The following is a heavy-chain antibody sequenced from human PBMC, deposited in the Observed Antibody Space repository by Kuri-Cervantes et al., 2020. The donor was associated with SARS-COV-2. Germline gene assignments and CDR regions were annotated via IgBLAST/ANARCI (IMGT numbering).Heavy chain of an antibody. V-gene: IGHV1-2*02. Sequence: ASVKVSCKASGYTFTGYYMHWVRQAPGQGLEWMGWINPNSGGTNYAQKFQGRVTMTRDTSISTAYMELSRLRSDDTAVYYCVRVTRYSSSSASDDYYYYMDVWGKGTTVTVSS. CDR3: VRVTRYSSSSASDDYYYYMDV. CDR1: GYTFTGYY. J-gene: IGHJ6*03. CDR2: INPNSGGT. D-gene: IGHD6-6*01.